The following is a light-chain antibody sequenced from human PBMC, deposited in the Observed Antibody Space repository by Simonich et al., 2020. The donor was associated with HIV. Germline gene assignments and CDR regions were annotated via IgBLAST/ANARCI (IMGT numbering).Light chain of an antibody. Sequence: QSALTPPASVSGSPGQSITISCTGTSSDVGGYNYVSWYQQHPGKAPKLMIYDVSHRPSGFSNRFSGSKSGNTASLTISGLQAEDEADYYCCSYAGIYTYVFGTGTKVTVL. V-gene: IGLV2-14*03. J-gene: IGLJ1*01. CDR3: CSYAGIYTYV. CDR1: SSDVGGYNY. CDR2: DVS.